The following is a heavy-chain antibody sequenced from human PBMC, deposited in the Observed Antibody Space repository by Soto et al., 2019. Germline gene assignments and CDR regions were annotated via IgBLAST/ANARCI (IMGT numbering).Heavy chain of an antibody. J-gene: IGHJ4*02. V-gene: IGHV3-23*01. Sequence: GGSLRLSCAASGFTFSSYAMSWVRQAPGKGLEWVSAISGSGGSTYYADSVKGRFTISRDNSKNTLYLQMNSLRAEDTAVYYCAKPPTMVRDTYYFDYWGQGTLVTVSS. CDR1: GFTFSSYA. CDR2: ISGSGGST. CDR3: AKPPTMVRDTYYFDY. D-gene: IGHD3-10*01.